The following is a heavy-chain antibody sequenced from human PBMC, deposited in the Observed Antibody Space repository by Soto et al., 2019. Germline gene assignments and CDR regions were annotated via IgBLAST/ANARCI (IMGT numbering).Heavy chain of an antibody. J-gene: IGHJ6*02. D-gene: IGHD2-8*01. V-gene: IGHV1-18*01. CDR3: AKNGQPPYYYYGLDV. CDR2: ISGYNGDT. CDR1: GYTFIRYG. Sequence: ASVKVSCKASGYTFIRYGISWVRQAPGQGLERMGWISGYNGDTNYAQKFQDRVSMTIDTSTGTAYMELRSLTSDDTAIYYCAKNGQPPYYYYGLDVWGQGTKVTVSS.